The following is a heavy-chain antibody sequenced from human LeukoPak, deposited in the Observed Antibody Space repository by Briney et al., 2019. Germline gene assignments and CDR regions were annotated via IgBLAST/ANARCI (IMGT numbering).Heavy chain of an antibody. CDR1: GGTFSSYA. D-gene: IGHD2-15*01. V-gene: IGHV1-69*06. CDR3: ARDRYCSGGSCHYPHWFDP. CDR2: IIPIFGTA. J-gene: IGHJ5*02. Sequence: GASVKVSCKASGGTFSSYAISWVRQAPGQGLEWMGGIIPIFGTANYAQKFQGRVTITADKSTSTAYMELSSLRSEDTAVYYCARDRYCSGGSCHYPHWFDPWGQGTLVTVSS.